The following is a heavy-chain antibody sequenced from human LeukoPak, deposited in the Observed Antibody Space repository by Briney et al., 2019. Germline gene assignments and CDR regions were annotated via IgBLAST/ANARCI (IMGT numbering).Heavy chain of an antibody. CDR3: AGLGDDILTGYVDY. D-gene: IGHD3-9*01. V-gene: IGHV3-74*01. CDR1: GFIFSNYW. Sequence: GGSLRLSCAASGFIFSNYWMHWVRQVPGKGLLWVSRINVDGSRKIYADSVKGRFAISRDNAKNSLYLQMNSLRAEDTAVYYCAGLGDDILTGYVDYWGQGTLVTVSS. CDR2: INVDGSRK. J-gene: IGHJ4*02.